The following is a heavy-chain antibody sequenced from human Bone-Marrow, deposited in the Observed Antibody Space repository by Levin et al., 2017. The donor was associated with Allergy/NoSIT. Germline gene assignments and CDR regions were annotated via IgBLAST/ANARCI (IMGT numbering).Heavy chain of an antibody. Sequence: GESLKISCAASGFSVSVSYLNWVRQAPMKGLEWVSLINSAGTTHYADSVKGRFTLSRDTSKNTLYLQMNSLTTEDTAMYYCTRDYFGSGSSWVAFDIWGQGTMVTVYS. CDR2: INSAGTT. CDR1: GFSVSVSY. D-gene: IGHD3-10*01. CDR3: TRDYFGSGSSWVAFDI. V-gene: IGHV3-53*01. J-gene: IGHJ3*02.